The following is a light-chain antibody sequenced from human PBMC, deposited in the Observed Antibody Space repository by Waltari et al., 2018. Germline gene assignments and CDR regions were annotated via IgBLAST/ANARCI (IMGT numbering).Light chain of an antibody. Sequence: QAVLTQPSSLSASPGASASLTCPLRSGMNVGTYTIYWYRQKPGSPPQYLLRYKSDSDYQKVSGVPCHFSGSKDASANAGILLISGLQSEDEADYYCMIWHSSASVFGGGTKLTVL. CDR1: SGMNVGTYT. J-gene: IGLJ3*02. V-gene: IGLV5-45*03. CDR3: MIWHSSASV. CDR2: YKSDSDY.